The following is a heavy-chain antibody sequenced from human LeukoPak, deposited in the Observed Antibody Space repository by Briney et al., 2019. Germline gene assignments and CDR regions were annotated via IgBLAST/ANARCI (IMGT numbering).Heavy chain of an antibody. D-gene: IGHD1-26*01. CDR1: GYRFTTYW. CDR3: ARRASYPYYFDY. V-gene: IGHV5-51*01. CDR2: IYPGDSDT. Sequence: GESLKISCKGSGYRFTTYWIGWVRQMPGKGQEWMGIIYPGDSDTRYSPSFQGQVTISGDKSINTAYLQWSSLKASDTAMYYCARRASYPYYFDYWGQGTLVTVSS. J-gene: IGHJ4*02.